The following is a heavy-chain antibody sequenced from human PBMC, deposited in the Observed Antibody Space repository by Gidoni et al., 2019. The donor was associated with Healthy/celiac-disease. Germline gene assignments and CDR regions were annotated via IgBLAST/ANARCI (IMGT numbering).Heavy chain of an antibody. D-gene: IGHD2-2*01. CDR1: GFTFSSYA. V-gene: IGHV3-23*01. J-gene: IGHJ5*02. CDR2: ISGSGGST. Sequence: EVQLLESGGGLVQPGGSLRRSCAASGFTFSSYAMGWVRQAPGKGLEWVSAISGSGGSTYYADSVKGRFTISRDNSKNTLYLQMNSLRAEDTAVYYCAKDQDCSSTSCSGFDPWGQGTLVTVSS. CDR3: AKDQDCSSTSCSGFDP.